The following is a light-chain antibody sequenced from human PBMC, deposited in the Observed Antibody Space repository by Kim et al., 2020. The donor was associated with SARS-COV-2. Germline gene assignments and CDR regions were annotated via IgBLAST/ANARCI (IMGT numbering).Light chain of an antibody. CDR2: DVS. CDR3: SSYTSSSTPRYV. J-gene: IGLJ1*01. V-gene: IGLV2-14*03. Sequence: SIPISCTGTSSDVGGYNYVSWYQQHPGKAPKLMIYDVSNRPSGVSNRFSGSKSGNTASLTISGLQAEDEADYYCSSYTSSSTPRYVFGTGTKVTVL. CDR1: SSDVGGYNY.